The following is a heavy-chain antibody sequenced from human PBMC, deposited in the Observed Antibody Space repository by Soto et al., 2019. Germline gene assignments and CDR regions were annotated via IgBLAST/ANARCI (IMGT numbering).Heavy chain of an antibody. V-gene: IGHV4-34*01. CDR3: ARREQGTYYGMDV. Sequence: PSETLSLTCAVQGGSFSGYIWTWIRQPPGKGLQWIGQINHSGSTYYNPSLKSRVTISLYPSNDQLSLKLSSVTAADTAVYYCARREQGTYYGMDVWGQGTTVPVSS. CDR2: INHSGST. CDR1: GGSFSGYI. D-gene: IGHD3-10*01. J-gene: IGHJ6*02.